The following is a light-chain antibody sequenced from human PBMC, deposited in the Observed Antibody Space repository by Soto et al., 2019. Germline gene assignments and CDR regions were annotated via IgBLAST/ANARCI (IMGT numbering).Light chain of an antibody. Sequence: SLSPTTLSASFGGRVHITFRDSQGISGWLAWYQQKPGKAPKLLIYDASSLESGVPARFSGSGSGTEFTLTIISLQPDDFATYYCQQYNSYCTFGQRAKVDI. CDR2: DAS. CDR3: QQYNSYCT. J-gene: IGKJ1*01. V-gene: IGKV1-5*01. CDR1: QGISGW.